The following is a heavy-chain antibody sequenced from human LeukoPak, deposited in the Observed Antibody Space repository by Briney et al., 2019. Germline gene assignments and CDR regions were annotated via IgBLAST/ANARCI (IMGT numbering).Heavy chain of an antibody. CDR3: ASTIETVVDYYYYYGMDV. D-gene: IGHD4-23*01. CDR1: GGSISSSSYC. Sequence: SETLSLTCTVSGGSISSSSYCWGWIRQPPGKGLEWIGSIYYSGSTYYNPSLKSRVTISVDTSKNQFSLKLSSVTAADTAVYYCASTIETVVDYYYYYGMDVWGQGTTVTVSS. J-gene: IGHJ6*02. CDR2: IYYSGST. V-gene: IGHV4-39*01.